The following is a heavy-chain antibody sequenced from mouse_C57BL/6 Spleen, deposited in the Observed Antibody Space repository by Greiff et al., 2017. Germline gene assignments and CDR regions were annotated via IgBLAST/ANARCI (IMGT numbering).Heavy chain of an antibody. CDR1: GYAFSSYW. CDR2: IYPGDGDT. V-gene: IGHV1-80*01. D-gene: IGHD2-4*01. CDR3: ARESYYDYDPAWFAY. Sequence: QVQLQQSGAELVKPGASVKISYKASGYAFSSYWMNWVKQRPGKGLEWIGQIYPGDGDTNYNGKFKGKATLTADKSSSTAYMQLSSLTAEDSAVYFCARESYYDYDPAWFAYWGQGTLVTVSA. J-gene: IGHJ3*01.